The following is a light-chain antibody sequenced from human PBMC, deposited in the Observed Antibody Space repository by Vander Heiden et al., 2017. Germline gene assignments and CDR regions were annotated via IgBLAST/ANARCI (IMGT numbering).Light chain of an antibody. Sequence: DIQMTHSPSSLSASLGDRVTITCRASQSISSYLTWYQQKPGKAPKLLIYAASSLRSGGPSRFSGSGAGTDFTLTISSLQPEDFATYYCQQSYSTPEGFGGGTKVEIK. V-gene: IGKV1-39*01. J-gene: IGKJ4*01. CDR3: QQSYSTPEG. CDR1: QSISSY. CDR2: AAS.